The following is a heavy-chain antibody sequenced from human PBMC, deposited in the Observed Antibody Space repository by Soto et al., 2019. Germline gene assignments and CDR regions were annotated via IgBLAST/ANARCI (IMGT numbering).Heavy chain of an antibody. V-gene: IGHV4-34*01. CDR1: GGSFSGYY. CDR3: ARSSYYDFWSGYYNLYYYVIAV. D-gene: IGHD3-3*01. J-gene: IGHJ6*02. CDR2: INHSGST. Sequence: SETLSLTCAVYGGSFSGYYWSWIRQPPGKGLEWIGEINHSGSTNYNPSLKSRVTISVDTSKNQFSLKLSSVTAADTAVYYCARSSYYDFWSGYYNLYYYVIAVWGQGTTVTVSS.